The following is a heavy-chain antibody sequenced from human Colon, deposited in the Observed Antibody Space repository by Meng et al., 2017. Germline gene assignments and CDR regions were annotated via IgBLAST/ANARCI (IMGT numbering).Heavy chain of an antibody. CDR3: ARDFHSTMTVFDS. CDR2: IFHAGNT. J-gene: IGHJ4*02. D-gene: IGHD3-22*01. CDR1: GGSITNDNW. V-gene: IGHV4-4*03. Sequence: QVQLQESAQGLVKPPGTLSLTSADSGGSITNDNWWSWVRQPPGKGLEWIGEIFHAGNTNYNPSLKSRVTMSLDKSKNQFSLTLTSVTAADTAVYYCARDFHSTMTVFDSWGQGTLVTVSS.